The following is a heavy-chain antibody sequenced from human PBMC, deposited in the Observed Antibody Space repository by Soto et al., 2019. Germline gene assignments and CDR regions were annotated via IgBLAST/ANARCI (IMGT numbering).Heavy chain of an antibody. D-gene: IGHD3-9*01. Sequence: GGSLRLSCAASGFSFEDYTMHWVRQGPGKGPEWISLISRDGGITDYSDSVKGRFISSRDNSKNSLFLEMNSLTSEDAAMYLCARDSYDILTGQKRYFDFWGQGTLVTVSS. V-gene: IGHV3-43*01. CDR1: GFSFEDYT. CDR2: ISRDGGIT. CDR3: ARDSYDILTGQKRYFDF. J-gene: IGHJ4*02.